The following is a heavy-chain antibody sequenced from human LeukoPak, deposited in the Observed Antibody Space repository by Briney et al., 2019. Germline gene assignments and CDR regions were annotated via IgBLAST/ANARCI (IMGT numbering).Heavy chain of an antibody. V-gene: IGHV1-2*02. CDR3: ARTVRYREAYYYYYYMDV. J-gene: IGHJ6*03. CDR2: INPNSGGT. CDR1: GYTFTGYH. D-gene: IGHD5-18*01. Sequence: ASVKVSCKASGYTFTGYHMHWVRQAPGQGLERMGWINPNSGGTNYAQKFQGRVTMTRDTSISTAYMELSRLRSDDTAVYYCARTVRYREAYYYYYYMDVWGKGTTVTVSS.